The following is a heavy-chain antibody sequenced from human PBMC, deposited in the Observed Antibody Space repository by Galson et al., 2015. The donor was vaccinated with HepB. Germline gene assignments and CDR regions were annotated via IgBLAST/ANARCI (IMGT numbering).Heavy chain of an antibody. CDR3: ARDRYYIIDY. V-gene: IGHV3-74*01. CDR2: IHSDGRST. CDR1: GFSFSSTW. J-gene: IGHJ4*02. Sequence: SLRLSCAASGFSFSSTWMHWVRQVPGKGPMWLARIHSDGRSTVYADSVKGRFTISRDNAKNTVYLQMNSLRAEDPAVYYCARDRYYIIDYWGQGALVTVSS. D-gene: IGHD2-15*01.